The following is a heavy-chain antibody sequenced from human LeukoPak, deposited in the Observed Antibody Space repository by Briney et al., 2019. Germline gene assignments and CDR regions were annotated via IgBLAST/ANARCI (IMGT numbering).Heavy chain of an antibody. D-gene: IGHD5-24*01. CDR2: IYTSGST. J-gene: IGHJ3*02. Sequence: PSETLSLTCAVYGGSFSGYYWSWIRQPAGKGLEWIGRIYTSGSTNYNPSLKSRVTMSVDTSKNQFSLKLSSVTAADTAVYYCARDLRDGYNRNAFDIWGQGTMVTVSS. CDR3: ARDLRDGYNRNAFDI. CDR1: GGSFSGYY. V-gene: IGHV4-4*07.